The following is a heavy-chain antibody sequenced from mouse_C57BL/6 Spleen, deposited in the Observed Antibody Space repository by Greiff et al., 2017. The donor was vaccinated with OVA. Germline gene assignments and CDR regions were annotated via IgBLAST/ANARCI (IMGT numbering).Heavy chain of an antibody. CDR3: ARGDYGSSLYAMAY. J-gene: IGHJ4*01. Sequence: QVQLQQPGAELVMPGASVKLSCKASGYTFTSYWMHWVKQRPGQGLEWIGEIDPSDRYTNYNQKFEGKSTLTVDKSSSTAYIQLHSLTAEDSAVYDCARGDYGSSLYAMAYWGQGTSVTVSS. V-gene: IGHV1-69*01. CDR2: IDPSDRYT. CDR1: GYTFTSYW. D-gene: IGHD1-1*01.